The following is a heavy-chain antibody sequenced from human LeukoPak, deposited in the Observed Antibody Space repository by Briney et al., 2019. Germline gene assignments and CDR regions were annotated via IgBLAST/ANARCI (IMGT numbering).Heavy chain of an antibody. CDR1: GGSISSGDYY. D-gene: IGHD5-12*01. Sequence: SETLSLTCTVSGGSISSGDYYWSLIRQPPGKGLEWIGYTYYSGSTYYNPSLKSRVTISVDTSKNQFSLKLSSVTAADTAVYYCAGGDSGYVGYWGQGTLVTVSS. CDR2: TYYSGST. CDR3: AGGDSGYVGY. J-gene: IGHJ4*02. V-gene: IGHV4-30-4*01.